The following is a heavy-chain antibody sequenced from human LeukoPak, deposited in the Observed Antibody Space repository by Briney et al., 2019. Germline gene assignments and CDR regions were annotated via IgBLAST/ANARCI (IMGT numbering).Heavy chain of an antibody. D-gene: IGHD2-21*02. J-gene: IGHJ4*02. CDR3: ARYKHCGGDCYLLDY. CDR2: INQDGSDD. CDR1: GFTFGGYY. Sequence: PGGSLRLSCAASGFTFGGYYMTWVRQAPGKGLEWVANINQDGSDDSYVDPVKGRFTISRDNAKNSLYLQMNSLKAEDTAVYYCARYKHCGGDCYLLDYWGQGSLVTVSS. V-gene: IGHV3-7*01.